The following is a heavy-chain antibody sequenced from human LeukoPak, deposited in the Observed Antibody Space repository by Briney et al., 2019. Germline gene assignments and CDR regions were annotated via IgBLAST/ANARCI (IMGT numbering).Heavy chain of an antibody. CDR1: GGSVSSGSYY. CDR2: IYYSGSI. V-gene: IGHV4-30-4*08. CDR3: ARVVYGDYYFDY. Sequence: SETLSLTCTVSGGSVSSGSYYWSWIRQPPGKGLEWIGYIYYSGSIYYNPSLKSRVTISVDTSKNQFSLKLSSVTAADTAVYYCARVVYGDYYFDYWGQGTLVTVSS. J-gene: IGHJ4*02. D-gene: IGHD4-17*01.